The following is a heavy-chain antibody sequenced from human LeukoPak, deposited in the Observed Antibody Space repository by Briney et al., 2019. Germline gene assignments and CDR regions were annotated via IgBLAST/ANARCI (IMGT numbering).Heavy chain of an antibody. CDR3: ARDLNSGSYYGY. CDR2: IIPIFGIA. J-gene: IGHJ4*02. D-gene: IGHD1-26*01. CDR1: GGTFSSYA. Sequence: SVKVSCKASGGTFSSYAISWVRQAPGQGLEWMGRIIPIFGIANYAQKFQGRVTITADKSTSTAYMELSSLRSEDTAVYYCARDLNSGSYYGYWGQGTLVTVSS. V-gene: IGHV1-69*04.